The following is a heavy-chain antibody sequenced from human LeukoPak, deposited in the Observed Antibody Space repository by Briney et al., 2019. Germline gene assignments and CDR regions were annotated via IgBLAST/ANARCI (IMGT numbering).Heavy chain of an antibody. CDR2: ISGSGGST. V-gene: IGHV3-23*01. Sequence: GGSLRLSCAASGFTFSTYAMSWVRQAPGKGLEWVSGISGSGGSTYYADSVKGRFTISRDNAKNSLYLQMNSLRAEDTAVYYCARDPRMDVWGQGTTVTVSS. J-gene: IGHJ6*02. CDR1: GFTFSTYA. CDR3: ARDPRMDV.